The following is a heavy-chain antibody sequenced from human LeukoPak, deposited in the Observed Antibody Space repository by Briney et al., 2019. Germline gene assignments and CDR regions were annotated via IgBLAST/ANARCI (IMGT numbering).Heavy chain of an antibody. J-gene: IGHJ4*02. CDR1: GGSISSYY. Sequence: PSETLSLTCTVSGGSISSYYWSWIRQPPGKGLEWIGYIYYSGSTNYNPSLKSRVTISVDTSKNQFSLKLSSMTAADTAVYYCARDRGEPNYFDYWGQGTLVTVSS. CDR3: ARDRGEPNYFDY. V-gene: IGHV4-59*01. D-gene: IGHD3-16*01. CDR2: IYYSGST.